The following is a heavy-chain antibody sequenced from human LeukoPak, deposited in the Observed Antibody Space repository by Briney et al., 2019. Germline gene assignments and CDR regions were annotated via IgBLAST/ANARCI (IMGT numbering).Heavy chain of an antibody. Sequence: GASVKVSCKASGYTFTGYYMHWVRQAPGQGLEWMGRINPNSGGTNYAQKFQGRVTMTRDTSISTAYMELSRLRPDDTAVYYCARDDNSSWYYYYYGMDVWGQGTTVTVSS. CDR3: ARDDNSSWYYYYYGMDV. CDR2: INPNSGGT. D-gene: IGHD6-13*01. J-gene: IGHJ6*02. V-gene: IGHV1-2*06. CDR1: GYTFTGYY.